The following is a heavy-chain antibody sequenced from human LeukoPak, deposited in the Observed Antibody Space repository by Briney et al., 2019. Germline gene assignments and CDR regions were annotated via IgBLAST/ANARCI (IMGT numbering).Heavy chain of an antibody. V-gene: IGHV3-73*01. CDR3: STTVVTPMDY. D-gene: IGHD4-23*01. CDR2: IRSKANSYAT. Sequence: GGSLRLSCAASGFTFSGSAMHWVRQASGKGLEWVGRIRSKANSYATAYAASVKGRFTISRDDSKNTAYLQMNSLKTEDTAVYYCSTTVVTPMDYWGQGTLVTVS. CDR1: GFTFSGSA. J-gene: IGHJ4*02.